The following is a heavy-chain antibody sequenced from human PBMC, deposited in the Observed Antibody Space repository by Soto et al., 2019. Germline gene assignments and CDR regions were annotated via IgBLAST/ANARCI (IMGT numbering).Heavy chain of an antibody. Sequence: QVQLVQSGPEVKKPGASVKVSCKTSGYTFTSYGISWVRQAPGQGLEWMGWISTDKGKTNYAQKFQGRVTMTTDTSTSTAYMDRRSLRSEDTAVYYCATRSQAFDYWGQGTLLTVSS. CDR1: GYTFTSYG. J-gene: IGHJ4*02. CDR2: ISTDKGKT. V-gene: IGHV1-18*01. CDR3: ATRSQAFDY.